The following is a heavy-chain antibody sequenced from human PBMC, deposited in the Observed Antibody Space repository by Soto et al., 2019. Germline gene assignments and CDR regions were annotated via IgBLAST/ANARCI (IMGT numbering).Heavy chain of an antibody. CDR3: ARGSTPGTTSPDDY. CDR2: IIPIFGIA. J-gene: IGHJ4*02. Sequence: ASVKVSCKASGGTFSSYAISWVRQAPGQGLEWMGGIIPIFGIANYAQKFQGRVTITADESTSTAYMELSSLRSEDTAVYYCARGSTPGTTSPDDYWGQGTLVTVSS. D-gene: IGHD1-1*01. V-gene: IGHV1-69*13. CDR1: GGTFSSYA.